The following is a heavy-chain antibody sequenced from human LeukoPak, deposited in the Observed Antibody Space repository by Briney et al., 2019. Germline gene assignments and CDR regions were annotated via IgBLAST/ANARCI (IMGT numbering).Heavy chain of an antibody. J-gene: IGHJ6*03. V-gene: IGHV4-34*01. D-gene: IGHD1-7*01. CDR1: GVSLRGYS. Sequence: SGTLSLTCAVSGVSLRGYSTSWIRQSPGKGLEWIGEISHDGNSIYNPSLKSRVTLSVDMSKNQLSLKMRSVTAADTAVYYCARGRNFGSDYYFDVWGKGTTVIVSS. CDR2: ISHDGNS. CDR3: ARGRNFGSDYYFDV.